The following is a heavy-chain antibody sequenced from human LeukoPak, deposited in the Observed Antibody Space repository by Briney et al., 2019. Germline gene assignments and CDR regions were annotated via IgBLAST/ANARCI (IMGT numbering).Heavy chain of an antibody. V-gene: IGHV1-2*02. CDR2: ANPNGGVT. D-gene: IGHD3-22*01. Sequence: ASVKVSCKAYGYAFTGYYMHWVRQAPGQGLEWMGWANPNGGVTNYAQKFQGRVTMTRDTSISTAYMEVSRLRSDDTAVYYCAREYYDSSGLTPDYWGQGTLVTVSS. CDR3: AREYYDSSGLTPDY. J-gene: IGHJ4*02. CDR1: GYAFTGYY.